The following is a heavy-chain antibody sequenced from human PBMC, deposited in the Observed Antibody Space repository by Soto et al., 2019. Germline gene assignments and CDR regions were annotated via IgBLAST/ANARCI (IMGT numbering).Heavy chain of an antibody. Sequence: SVKVSCKASGGTFSSYAISWMRQAPGQGLEWMGGIIPIFGTANYAQKFQGRVTITADKSTSTAYMELSSLRSEDTAVYYCARVSTPYYYYYGMDVWGQGTTVTVSS. J-gene: IGHJ6*02. D-gene: IGHD4-4*01. CDR1: GGTFSSYA. CDR2: IIPIFGTA. CDR3: ARVSTPYYYYYGMDV. V-gene: IGHV1-69*06.